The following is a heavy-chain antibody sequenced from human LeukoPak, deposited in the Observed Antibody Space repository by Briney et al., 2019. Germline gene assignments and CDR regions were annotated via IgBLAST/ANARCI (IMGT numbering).Heavy chain of an antibody. Sequence: SETLSLTCTVSGGSISSSSYYWGWIRQPPGKGLQWIGNIYYSGSTYYNPSLKSRVTISVDTSKNQFSLKLSSVTAADTAVYYCARGPVVQWLSKPRGPPAEYFQHWGQGTLVTVSS. CDR2: IYYSGST. J-gene: IGHJ1*01. D-gene: IGHD6-19*01. V-gene: IGHV4-39*07. CDR1: GGSISSSSYY. CDR3: ARGPVVQWLSKPRGPPAEYFQH.